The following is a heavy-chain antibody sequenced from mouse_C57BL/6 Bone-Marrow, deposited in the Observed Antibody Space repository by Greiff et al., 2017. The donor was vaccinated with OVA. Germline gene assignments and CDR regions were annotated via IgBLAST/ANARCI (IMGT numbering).Heavy chain of an antibody. J-gene: IGHJ1*03. D-gene: IGHD1-1*01. V-gene: IGHV14-4*01. Sequence: EVQLKQSGAELVRPGASVKLSCTASGFNIKDDYMHWVKQRPEQGLEWIGWIDPENGDTEYASKFQGKATITADTSSNTAYLQLSSLTSEDTAVYYCTTWPYGSSYWYFDVWGTGTTVTVSS. CDR3: TTWPYGSSYWYFDV. CDR1: GFNIKDDY. CDR2: IDPENGDT.